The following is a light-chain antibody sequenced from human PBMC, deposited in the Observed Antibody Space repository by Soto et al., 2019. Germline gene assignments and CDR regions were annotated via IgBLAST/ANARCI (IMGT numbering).Light chain of an antibody. J-gene: IGKJ2*01. CDR1: QSLLHSNGYNY. CDR3: MQGLQSPT. Sequence: EIVMTQSPLSLPVTPGEPASISCRSSQSLLHSNGYNYLDWYVQRPGQSPQLLIYLGSTRASGVPDRISGSGSGTSFTLNINKVEAEDVGLYYCMQGLQSPTFGQGTKLEI. CDR2: LGS. V-gene: IGKV2-28*01.